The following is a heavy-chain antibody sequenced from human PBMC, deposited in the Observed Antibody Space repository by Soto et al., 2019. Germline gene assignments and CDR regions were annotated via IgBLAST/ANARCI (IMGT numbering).Heavy chain of an antibody. D-gene: IGHD2-15*01. CDR3: AHRVDYRGSWNTGYFDY. V-gene: IGHV2-5*02. J-gene: IGHJ4*02. CDR2: IYWEDDK. Sequence: QITLKESGPTLVKPTQTPTLTCSFSGFSLSTTGVAVGWIRQPPGKALECLVLIYWEDDKRYSPSLKSRLTITRDTSKNQVVLTVTDMDPVDTATYYCAHRVDYRGSWNTGYFDYWGQGTLVTVSS. CDR1: GFSLSTTGVA.